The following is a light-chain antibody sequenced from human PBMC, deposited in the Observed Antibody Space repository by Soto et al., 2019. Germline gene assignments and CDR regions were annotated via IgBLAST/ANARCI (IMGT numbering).Light chain of an antibody. CDR3: ALYVGSGTVV. CDR2: STN. V-gene: IGLV8-61*01. J-gene: IGLJ2*01. CDR1: SASVLTSYY. Sequence: QTVVSQAPSFSVSPGETVTLTCGLTSASVLTSYYPSWYQQTPGQAPRPLIYSTNIRSSGVADRFSGSILGNKAALTIAGAQADDESDYYCALYVGSGTVVFGGGTQLTV.